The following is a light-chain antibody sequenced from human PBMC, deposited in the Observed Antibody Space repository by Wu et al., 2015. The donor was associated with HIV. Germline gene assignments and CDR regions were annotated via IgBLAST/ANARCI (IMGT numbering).Light chain of an antibody. J-gene: IGKJ2*03. CDR3: LQDYDYLYS. V-gene: IGKV1-6*01. CDR2: PAS. CDR1: QVIRKD. Sequence: AIQMTQSPSFLSASIGDRVTITCRASQVIRKDLAWYQQKPGKAPKLLIYPASTSHSGVPSRFSGSGSDTDFTLTISSLQPEDFATYYCLQDYDYLYSFGQGTKLEIK.